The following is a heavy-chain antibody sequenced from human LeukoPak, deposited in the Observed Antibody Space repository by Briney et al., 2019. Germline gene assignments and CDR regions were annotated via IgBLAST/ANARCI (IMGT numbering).Heavy chain of an antibody. CDR3: ATTSGTHRFDP. D-gene: IGHD1-26*01. Sequence: GGSLRLSCAASGFTFRTYWMHWVRQVPGKGLVWVSRINGVGTSTNYADSVKGRFTISRDNAKSTLYLQMNSLRAEDTAVYFCATTSGTHRFDPWGQGTLVTVSS. J-gene: IGHJ5*02. V-gene: IGHV3-74*01. CDR1: GFTFRTYW. CDR2: INGVGTST.